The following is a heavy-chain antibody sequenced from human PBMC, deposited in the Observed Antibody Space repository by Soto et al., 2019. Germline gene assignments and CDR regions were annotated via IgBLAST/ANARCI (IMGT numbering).Heavy chain of an antibody. J-gene: IGHJ5*02. D-gene: IGHD3-9*01. CDR2: VNAGKGNT. Sequence: GAAGKGTSKERLNTIPRPCFHLVRPAPREKIEWMGWVNAGKGNTKKSQKFQGRGTITKDTSASTAYMELSSLRSEDTAVYYCARALADILTGYSLNWFDPWAQGTLVTVSS. CDR3: ARALADILTGYSLNWFDP. CDR1: LNTIPRPC. V-gene: IGHV1-3*01.